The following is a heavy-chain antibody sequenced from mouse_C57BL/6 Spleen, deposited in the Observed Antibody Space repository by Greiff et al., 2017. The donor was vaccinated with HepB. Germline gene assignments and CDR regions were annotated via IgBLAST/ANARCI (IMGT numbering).Heavy chain of an antibody. CDR2: IYPGDGDT. CDR1: GYAFSSSW. CDR3: ASGLLLFAY. J-gene: IGHJ3*01. Sequence: QVQLQQSGPELVKPGASVKISCKASGYAFSSSWMNWVKQRPGKGLEWIGRIYPGDGDTNYNGKFKGKATLTADKSSSTAYMQLSSLTSEDSAVYFCASGLLLFAYWGQGTLVTVSA. V-gene: IGHV1-82*01. D-gene: IGHD3-1*01.